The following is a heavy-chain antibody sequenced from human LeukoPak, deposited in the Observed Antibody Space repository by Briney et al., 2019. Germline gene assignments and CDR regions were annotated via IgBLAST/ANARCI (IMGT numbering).Heavy chain of an antibody. CDR3: ARGPGIAVSGTSEDFDY. J-gene: IGHJ4*02. CDR2: ISAYNGNA. Sequence: ASVKVSCKASGYTFSSYGINWVRQAPGQGLEWMGWISAYNGNANHAQKFQGRVTRTTDTSTSTAYMELRSLRSDDTAVYYCARGPGIAVSGTSEDFDYWGQGTLVTVSS. CDR1: GYTFSSYG. V-gene: IGHV1-18*01. D-gene: IGHD6-19*01.